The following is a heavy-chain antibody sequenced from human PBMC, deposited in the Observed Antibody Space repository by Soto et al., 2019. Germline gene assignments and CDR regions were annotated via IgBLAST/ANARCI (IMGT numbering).Heavy chain of an antibody. CDR3: ARSRPSVRFLGLWSDP. J-gene: IGHJ5*02. D-gene: IGHD3-3*01. CDR1: GGSFNGYF. Sequence: PSETLSLTCAVDGGSFNGYFWTWVRQPPGKGLEWIGEMIHSGSSNYNPSLRGRVTMSVDTSMNQFSLKLTGVTAADTGVYYCARSRPSVRFLGLWSDPWGQGTLVP. CDR2: MIHSGSS. V-gene: IGHV4-34*12.